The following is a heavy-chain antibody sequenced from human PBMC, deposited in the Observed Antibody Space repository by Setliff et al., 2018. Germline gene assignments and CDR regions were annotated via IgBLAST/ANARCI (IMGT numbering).Heavy chain of an antibody. Sequence: GASVKVSCKASGGTFRSYGISWVRQAPGQGLEWMGGTIPMFGSANYAQKFQGRVTIITDEFTGTAYMELSSLTSEDTAVYYCARDRDDGSSFAEYFQHWGQGTLVTVSS. CDR3: ARDRDDGSSFAEYFQH. J-gene: IGHJ1*01. D-gene: IGHD6-6*01. V-gene: IGHV1-69*05. CDR2: TIPMFGSA. CDR1: GGTFRSYG.